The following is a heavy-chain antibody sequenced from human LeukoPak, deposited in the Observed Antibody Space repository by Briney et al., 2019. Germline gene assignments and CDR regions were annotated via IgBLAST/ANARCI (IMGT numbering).Heavy chain of an antibody. D-gene: IGHD3-16*01. CDR1: GFTFNIYA. CDR2: ISSKGDYT. V-gene: IGHV3-23*01. J-gene: IGHJ4*02. Sequence: PGGSLRLSCAASGFTFNIYAVSWVRQAPGKGLEWVSSISSKGDYTFYAGSVKGRFTISRDNSRNTLYLQMNSLRAEDTAIYYCAKDRPNYYETNGNYYRRDGDYWGQGTLVTVSS. CDR3: AKDRPNYYETNGNYYRRDGDY.